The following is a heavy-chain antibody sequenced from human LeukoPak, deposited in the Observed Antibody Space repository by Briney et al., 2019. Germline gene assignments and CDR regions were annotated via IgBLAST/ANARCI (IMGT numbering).Heavy chain of an antibody. Sequence: GGSLRLSCAASGFTFRNYGMHWVRQAPGKGPEWVVVVSFDGSNIFYADSVRGRFTISRDNSKYTLYLQMSSLRVEDTAVYYCAKDRSSGPPYYGLDVWGQGTTVTVSS. V-gene: IGHV3-30*18. CDR2: VSFDGSNI. CDR3: AKDRSSGPPYYGLDV. CDR1: GFTFRNYG. D-gene: IGHD7-27*01. J-gene: IGHJ6*02.